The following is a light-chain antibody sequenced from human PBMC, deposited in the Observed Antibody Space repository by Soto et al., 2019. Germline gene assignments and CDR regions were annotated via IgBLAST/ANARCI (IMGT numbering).Light chain of an antibody. Sequence: DIQMTQSPSTLSASVGDRVTITCRASQSVGSWLAWHQQKPGRAPKVLVYKASSLQSGVPSRFSASGSGTEFTLTISSLQPDDAAIYLCQQYSMYPWTFGQGTRVEIK. CDR3: QQYSMYPWT. CDR1: QSVGSW. CDR2: KAS. V-gene: IGKV1-5*03. J-gene: IGKJ1*01.